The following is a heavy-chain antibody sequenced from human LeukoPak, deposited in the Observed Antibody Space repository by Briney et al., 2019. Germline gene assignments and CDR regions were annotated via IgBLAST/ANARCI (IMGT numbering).Heavy chain of an antibody. D-gene: IGHD3-10*01. CDR3: TKSDGYGLIRI. Sequence: GGSLRLSCAASGFSVSASYMSWVRQAPGKGLESVSVISNEGATYYADSVKGRFSISRDNSKNTVSLQMNSLRAEDTAVYFCTKSDGYGLIRICGRGTMVTVSS. J-gene: IGHJ3*02. CDR2: ISNEGAT. CDR1: GFSVSASY. V-gene: IGHV3-53*01.